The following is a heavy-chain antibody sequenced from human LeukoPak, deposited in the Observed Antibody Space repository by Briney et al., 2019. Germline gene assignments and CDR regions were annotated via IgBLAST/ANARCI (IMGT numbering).Heavy chain of an antibody. J-gene: IGHJ3*02. CDR2: IIPIFGTA. CDR3: ASAHDSSGYYTHDAFDI. D-gene: IGHD3-22*01. CDR1: GGTFSSYA. Sequence: SVKVSCKASGGTFSSYAISWERQAPGQGLEWMGGIIPIFGTANYAQKFQGRVTITADESTSTAYMELSSLRSEDTAVYYCASAHDSSGYYTHDAFDIWGQGTMVTVSS. V-gene: IGHV1-69*01.